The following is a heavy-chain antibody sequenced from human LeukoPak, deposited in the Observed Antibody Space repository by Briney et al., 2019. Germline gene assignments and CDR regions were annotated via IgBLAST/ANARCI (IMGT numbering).Heavy chain of an antibody. CDR2: LNWNGGIT. CDR3: ARDRSYGAFAD. Sequence: GGSLRLSCAASGYKFDDHGMNWVRQAPGKGLEWVSGLNWNGGITGYVDSVKGRFTISRDNAKNSLYLQMNSLRAEDTALYFCARDRSYGAFADRGQGTLVTVSS. CDR1: GYKFDDHG. D-gene: IGHD1-26*01. V-gene: IGHV3-20*04. J-gene: IGHJ4*02.